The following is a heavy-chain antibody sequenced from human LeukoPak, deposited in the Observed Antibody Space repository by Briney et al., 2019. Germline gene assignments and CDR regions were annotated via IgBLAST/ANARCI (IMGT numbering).Heavy chain of an antibody. Sequence: GGSLRLSCAASGFSFSSYAINWVRQVPGKGLEWVPAISGSGGTTYYADSVKGRFTISRDNSKNTLYLQMNSLRAEDTAIYYCAKVATVTTYALADYWGQGTLVTVSS. D-gene: IGHD4-17*01. J-gene: IGHJ4*02. V-gene: IGHV3-23*01. CDR3: AKVATVTTYALADY. CDR2: ISGSGGTT. CDR1: GFSFSSYA.